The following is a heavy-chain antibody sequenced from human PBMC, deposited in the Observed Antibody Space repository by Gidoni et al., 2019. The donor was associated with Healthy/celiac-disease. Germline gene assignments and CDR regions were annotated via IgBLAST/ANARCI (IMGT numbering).Heavy chain of an antibody. V-gene: IGHV3-11*06. J-gene: IGHJ3*02. CDR1: GFTFSAYY. CDR2: ISSSSSYT. Sequence: QVQLVESRGRLVKPVVSLRLSCAASGFTFSAYYLSWVRQAPVKGLECVSYISSSSSYTNYADSVKGRFTISRDNAKNSLYLQMNSLRAEDTAVYYCARVQGIAVAGTSFNDAFDIWGQGTMVPVSS. D-gene: IGHD6-19*01. CDR3: ARVQGIAVAGTSFNDAFDI.